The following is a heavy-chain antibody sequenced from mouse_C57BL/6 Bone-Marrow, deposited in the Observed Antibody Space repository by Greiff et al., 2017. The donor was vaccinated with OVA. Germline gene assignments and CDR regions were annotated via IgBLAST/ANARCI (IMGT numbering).Heavy chain of an antibody. CDR1: GYTFTDYY. Sequence: VQLQQSGPELVKPGASVKISCKASGYTFTDYYMNWVKQSHGKSLEWIGDINPNNGGTSYNQKFKGKATLTVDKSSSTAYMELRSLTSEDSAVYYWARPYGSSSFAYWGQGTLVTVSA. CDR3: ARPYGSSSFAY. V-gene: IGHV1-26*01. D-gene: IGHD1-1*01. CDR2: INPNNGGT. J-gene: IGHJ3*01.